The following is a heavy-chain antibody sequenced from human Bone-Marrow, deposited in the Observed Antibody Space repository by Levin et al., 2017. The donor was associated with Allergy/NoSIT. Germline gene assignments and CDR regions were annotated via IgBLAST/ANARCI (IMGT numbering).Heavy chain of an antibody. CDR2: INEDGSVT. CDR1: GFTFTNYW. D-gene: IGHD6-19*01. V-gene: IGHV3-74*01. J-gene: IGHJ4*02. Sequence: GESLKISCAASGFTFTNYWIHWVRQAAGKGLVWVSRINEDGSVTNYADSVKGRFTISRDNAKNTVYLQMNSLRAEDTAVYYCVRVGYSSGWGQGTLVTVSS. CDR3: VRVGYSSG.